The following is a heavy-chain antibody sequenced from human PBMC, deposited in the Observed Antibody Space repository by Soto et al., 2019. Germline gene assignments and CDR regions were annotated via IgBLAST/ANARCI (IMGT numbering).Heavy chain of an antibody. V-gene: IGHV3-11*01. CDR1: GFTFSDNY. D-gene: IGHD3-22*01. CDR3: ARDLGYYESDGYFDY. J-gene: IGHJ4*02. Sequence: GSLRLSCAASGFTFSDNYMSWIRQAPGKGLEWVSYISSSGSIIYYADSVKGRFTISRDNAKNSLYLQMNSLRAEDTAVYYCARDLGYYESDGYFDYWGQGALVTVSS. CDR2: ISSSGSII.